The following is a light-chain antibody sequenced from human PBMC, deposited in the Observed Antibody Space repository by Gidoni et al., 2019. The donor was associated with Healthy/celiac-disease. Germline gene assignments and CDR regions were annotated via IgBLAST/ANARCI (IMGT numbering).Light chain of an antibody. Sequence: EIVLTTSPGTLSLSPGERATLSCRASQSVSNNYLAWYQQKPGQAPRLLIYGASSRATGIPDRFSGSGSGTDFTLTISRLEPEDFAVYYCQQYGSSPLTFGGXTKVEIK. J-gene: IGKJ4*01. CDR3: QQYGSSPLT. V-gene: IGKV3-20*01. CDR1: QSVSNNY. CDR2: GAS.